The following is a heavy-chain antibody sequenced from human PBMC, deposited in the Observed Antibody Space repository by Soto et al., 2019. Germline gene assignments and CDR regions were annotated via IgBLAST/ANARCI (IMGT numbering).Heavy chain of an antibody. CDR3: AKDPWPNTHYTVTPLFDY. CDR2: ISGSGGST. D-gene: IGHD4-17*01. CDR1: GFTFSSYA. V-gene: IGHV3-23*01. J-gene: IGHJ4*02. Sequence: GGSLRLSCAASGFTFSSYAMSWVRQAPGKGLEWVSAISGSGGSTYYADSVKGRFTISRDNSKNTLYLQMNSLRAEDTAVYYCAKDPWPNTHYTVTPLFDYWGQGTLVTVSS.